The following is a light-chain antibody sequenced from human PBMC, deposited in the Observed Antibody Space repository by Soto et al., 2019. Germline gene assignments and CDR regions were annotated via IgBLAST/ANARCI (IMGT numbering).Light chain of an antibody. V-gene: IGKV1-12*01. CDR3: QQANSFPWT. CDR2: AAS. J-gene: IGKJ1*01. CDR1: QGIGSW. Sequence: DIQMTQSPSSVSASVGDRVTITCRASQGIGSWLAWYQQKPGKAPNLLIYAASSLQSGVPSRFSGSGSGTEYALTIGSLQPEDFAPYYCQQANSFPWTFGQGTKVEIK.